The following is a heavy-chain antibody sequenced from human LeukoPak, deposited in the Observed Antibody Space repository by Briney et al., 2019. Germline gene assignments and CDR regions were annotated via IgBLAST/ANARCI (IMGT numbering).Heavy chain of an antibody. Sequence: ASVKVSCKASGYTFTGYYMHWVRQAPGQGLEWMGRINPNSGGTNYAQKFQGRVTMTRDTSISTAYMELSRLRSEDTAVYYCARGYDFWSGYYNFDYWGQGTLVTVSS. CDR3: ARGYDFWSGYYNFDY. V-gene: IGHV1-2*06. CDR2: INPNSGGT. D-gene: IGHD3-3*01. J-gene: IGHJ4*02. CDR1: GYTFTGYY.